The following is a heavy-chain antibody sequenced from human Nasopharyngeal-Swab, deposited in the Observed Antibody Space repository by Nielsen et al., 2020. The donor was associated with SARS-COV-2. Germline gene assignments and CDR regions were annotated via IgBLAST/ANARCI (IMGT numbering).Heavy chain of an antibody. CDR3: ARGGVGAVGGALDY. CDR1: RYTFTSYD. J-gene: IGHJ4*02. CDR2: MNPNSGNT. D-gene: IGHD1-26*01. V-gene: IGHV1-8*01. Sequence: ASVKVSCKASRYTFTSYDINWVRQATGQGLEWMGWMNPNSGNTGYAQKFQGRVTMTRNTSIRTAYMELSSLRSEDTAVYYCARGGVGAVGGALDYWGQGTQVTVSS.